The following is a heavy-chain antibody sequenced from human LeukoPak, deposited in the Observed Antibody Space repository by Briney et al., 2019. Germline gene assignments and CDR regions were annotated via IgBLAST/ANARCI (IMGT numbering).Heavy chain of an antibody. CDR1: GFTFSSYAM. Sequence: GSLRLSCAASGFTFSSYAMSWVRQPPGKGLEWIGEIYHSGRTNYNPSLKSRVTILVDKSKNQFSLKLSSVTAADTAVYYCARLSLKVLEWSPTKGKETYYFDSWGQGTLVTVSS. J-gene: IGHJ4*02. V-gene: IGHV4-4*02. CDR2: IYHSGRT. CDR3: ARLSLKVLEWSPTKGKETYYFDS. D-gene: IGHD3-3*01.